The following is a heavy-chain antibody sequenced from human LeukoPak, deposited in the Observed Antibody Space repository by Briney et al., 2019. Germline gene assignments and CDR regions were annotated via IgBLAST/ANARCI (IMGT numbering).Heavy chain of an antibody. CDR1: GGSISSNY. Sequence: SETLSLTCTVSGGSISSNYWNWIRQPPGKGLEWIGYIYYSGSTNYNPSLKSRVTTSVDTSKSQFSLRLTSVTAADTAVYYCASGSAVAAAGDYWGQGTLVTVSS. CDR3: ASGSAVAAAGDY. J-gene: IGHJ4*02. CDR2: IYYSGST. D-gene: IGHD6-13*01. V-gene: IGHV4-59*01.